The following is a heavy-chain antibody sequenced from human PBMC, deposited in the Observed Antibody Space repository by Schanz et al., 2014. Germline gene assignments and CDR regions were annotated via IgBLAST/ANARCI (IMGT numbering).Heavy chain of an antibody. Sequence: EVQLAESGGGLVQPGGSLRLSCAASGFGFSSYGMNWLRQAPGKGLEWVSSFNDGGVNKYYADSVKGRFTISSDNSKSTLYLQMSSLRAEDTAVYYCARGGPAYYFDDWGQGTLVTVSS. CDR2: FNDGGVNK. J-gene: IGHJ4*02. CDR3: ARGGPAYYFDD. V-gene: IGHV3-23*04. CDR1: GFGFSSYG.